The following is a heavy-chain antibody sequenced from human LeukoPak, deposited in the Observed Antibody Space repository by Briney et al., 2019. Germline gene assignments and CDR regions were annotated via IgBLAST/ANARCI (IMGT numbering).Heavy chain of an antibody. CDR2: TRNRVMGYTT. Sequence: GGSLRLSCAASGFTLSDHYIDWVRQAPGKGLEWVGRTRNRVMGYTTEYAASVRGRFTISRDDSKSLLYLQMNSLKIEDTAVYYCARFLRHAVVRSGSHYYYGMDVWGQGTTVTVSS. J-gene: IGHJ6*02. V-gene: IGHV3-72*01. CDR3: ARFLRHAVVRSGSHYYYGMDV. D-gene: IGHD3-10*01. CDR1: GFTLSDHY.